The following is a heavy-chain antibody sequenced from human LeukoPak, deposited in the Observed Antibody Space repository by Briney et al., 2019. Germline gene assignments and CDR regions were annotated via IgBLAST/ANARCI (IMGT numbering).Heavy chain of an antibody. CDR2: IYHSGST. D-gene: IGHD2-15*01. CDR1: GYSISSGYH. V-gene: IGHV4-38-2*02. CDR3: ARAEEDIVVVVAATEEIIAFDI. J-gene: IGHJ3*02. Sequence: SETLSLTCTVSGYSISSGYHWGWIRQPPGKGLEWIGSIYHSGSTYYNPSLKSRVTISVDTSKNQFSLKLSSVTAADTAVYYCARAEEDIVVVVAATEEIIAFDIWGQGTMVTVSS.